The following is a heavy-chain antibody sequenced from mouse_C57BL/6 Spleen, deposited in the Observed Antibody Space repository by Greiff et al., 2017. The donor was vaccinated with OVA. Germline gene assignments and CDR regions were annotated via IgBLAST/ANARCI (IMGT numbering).Heavy chain of an antibody. CDR3: TTSRLITTVVAPDY. CDR2: IDPEDGDT. CDR1: GFNIKDYY. D-gene: IGHD1-1*01. Sequence: VQLQQSGAELVRPGASVKLSCTASGFNIKDYYMHWVKQRPEQGLEWIGRIDPEDGDTEYAPKFQGKATMTADTSSNTAYLQLSSLTSEDTAVYYCTTSRLITTVVAPDYWGQGTTPTVSS. J-gene: IGHJ2*01. V-gene: IGHV14-1*01.